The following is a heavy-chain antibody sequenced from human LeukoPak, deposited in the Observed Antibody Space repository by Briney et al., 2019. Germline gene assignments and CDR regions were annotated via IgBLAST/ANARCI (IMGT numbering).Heavy chain of an antibody. J-gene: IGHJ4*02. CDR3: AKGSATVTTGDYFDY. D-gene: IGHD4-17*01. V-gene: IGHV3-23*01. Sequence: GGSLRLSCAASGFTFSSYAMSWVRQAPGKGLEWGSAISGIGGGTYYADSLKGGFTISRDNSKNTLYLQMNSLRAEDTAVYYCAKGSATVTTGDYFDYWGQGTLVTVSS. CDR1: GFTFSSYA. CDR2: ISGIGGGT.